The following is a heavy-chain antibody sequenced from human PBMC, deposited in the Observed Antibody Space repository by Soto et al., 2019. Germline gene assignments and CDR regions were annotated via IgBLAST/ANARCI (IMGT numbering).Heavy chain of an antibody. CDR3: ARMGGIAVAGTGRGGY. J-gene: IGHJ4*02. CDR2: IYYSGST. D-gene: IGHD6-19*01. V-gene: IGHV4-39*01. Sequence: QLQLQESGPGLVKPSETLSLTCTVSGGSISSSSYYWGWIRQPPGKGLEWIGSIYYSGSTYYNPSLKSRVTTSVDTSKNQFSLKLSSVTAADTAVYYCARMGGIAVAGTGRGGYWGQGTLVTVSS. CDR1: GGSISSSSYY.